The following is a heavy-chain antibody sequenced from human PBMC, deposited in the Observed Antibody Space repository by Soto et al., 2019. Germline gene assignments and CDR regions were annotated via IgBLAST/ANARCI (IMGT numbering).Heavy chain of an antibody. CDR2: IWYDGSNK. J-gene: IGHJ1*01. V-gene: IGHV3-33*01. Sequence: GGSLRLSCAASGFPFSSYGMHWVRQAPGKGLDWVAGIWYDGSNKDYADSVKGRFTISRDNSKNTLFLQMNNLRVDDTAVYYCASSINWVQGTLVTVSS. CDR3: ASSIN. CDR1: GFPFSSYG.